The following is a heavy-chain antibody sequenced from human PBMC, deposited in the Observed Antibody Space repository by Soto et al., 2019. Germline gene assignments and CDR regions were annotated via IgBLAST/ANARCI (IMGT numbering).Heavy chain of an antibody. V-gene: IGHV4-30-2*01. J-gene: IGHJ4*02. Sequence: TLSLTCGVSGGSLSGATDSWNWIRQPPGKGLEWIGYIFPSGTTYYNPSLKSRVTISIDVSKNQFSLSLRSLTAADTAVYYCARSREFDYWSQGTLVTVSS. CDR2: IFPSGTT. CDR1: GGSLSGATDS. CDR3: ARSREFDY.